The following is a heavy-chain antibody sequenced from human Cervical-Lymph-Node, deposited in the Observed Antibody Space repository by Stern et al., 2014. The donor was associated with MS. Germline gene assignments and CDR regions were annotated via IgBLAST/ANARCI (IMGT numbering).Heavy chain of an antibody. CDR2: ITLSSNYI. Sequence: EVQLDESGGGLVKPGGSLRLSCAASGFTFDRYSMNWVRQAPGKGLEWISSITLSSNYISYASPVKGRFTIPRDDSQNSLYLQMNSLRVEDTAVYYCARDPAGFWRGYTAGLDSWGPGTLVTVSS. CDR3: ARDPAGFWRGYTAGLDS. CDR1: GFTFDRYS. V-gene: IGHV3-21*01. D-gene: IGHD3-3*01. J-gene: IGHJ4*02.